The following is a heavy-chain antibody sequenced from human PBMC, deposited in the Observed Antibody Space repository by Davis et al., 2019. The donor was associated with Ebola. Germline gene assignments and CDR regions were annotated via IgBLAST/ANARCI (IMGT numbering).Heavy chain of an antibody. CDR1: GGSFSGYY. CDR3: ATEGAVPPTEFSVIDN. J-gene: IGHJ4*02. Sequence: SQTLSLTCAVYGGSFSGYYWNWIRQPPGKGLEWIGEINHGGSTNYNPYLKSRVTISVDTSKNQFSLRLSSVTAADTAVYYCATEGAVPPTEFSVIDNWGQGILVIVSS. D-gene: IGHD2-2*01. V-gene: IGHV4-34*01. CDR2: INHGGST.